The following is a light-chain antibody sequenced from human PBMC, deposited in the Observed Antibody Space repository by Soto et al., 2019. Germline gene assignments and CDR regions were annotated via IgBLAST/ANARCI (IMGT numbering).Light chain of an antibody. CDR1: QGISNY. V-gene: IGKV1-27*01. Sequence: DIQMTQSPSSLSASVGDRVTITCRASQGISNYLAWYQHIPGKVPNLLISAASTLQSGVPSRFSGSGSGTDFTLTISSLQPEDVATYYCQKYTNVPAFGGGTKVEIK. CDR3: QKYTNVPA. J-gene: IGKJ4*01. CDR2: AAS.